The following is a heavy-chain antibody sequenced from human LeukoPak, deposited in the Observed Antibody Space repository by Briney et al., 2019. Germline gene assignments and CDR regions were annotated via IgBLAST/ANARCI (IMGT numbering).Heavy chain of an antibody. CDR3: AKDLSSGGVDYFDY. D-gene: IGHD6-19*01. J-gene: IGHJ4*02. CDR2: IWYDGSNK. V-gene: IGHV3-30*02. Sequence: GGSLRLSCAASGFTFSSYGMHWVRQAPGKGLEWVAVIWYDGSNKYYADSVKGRFTISRDNSKNTLYLQMNSLRAEDTAVYYCAKDLSSGGVDYFDYWGQGTLVTVSS. CDR1: GFTFSSYG.